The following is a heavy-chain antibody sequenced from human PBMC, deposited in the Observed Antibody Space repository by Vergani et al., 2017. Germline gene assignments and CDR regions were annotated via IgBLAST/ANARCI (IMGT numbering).Heavy chain of an antibody. CDR3: ARDRNSWGIKDGSLDY. Sequence: EVQLLESGGGLVQPGGSLRLSCAASGFTFSSYAMSWVRQAPGKGLEWVAVISGTGGSAYNAKSVKDRFTISRDNSQNTVYLQLKSLSADDTAIYYCARDRNSWGIKDGSLDYWGQRVLVTVSS. J-gene: IGHJ4*02. V-gene: IGHV3-23*01. CDR2: ISGTGGSA. D-gene: IGHD7-27*01. CDR1: GFTFSSYA.